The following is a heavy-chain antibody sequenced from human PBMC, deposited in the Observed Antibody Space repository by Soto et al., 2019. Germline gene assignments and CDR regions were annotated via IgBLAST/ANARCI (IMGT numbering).Heavy chain of an antibody. J-gene: IGHJ4*02. V-gene: IGHV3-23*01. CDR1: GFTFSSYA. D-gene: IGHD3-22*01. CDR3: AKITPDFYSSVVESTYFFDF. Sequence: GGSLRLSCAASGFTFSSYAMSWVRQAPGKGLEWVSAISGSGGSTYYADSVKGRFTISRDNSKNTLYLQMNSLRAEDTAVYYCAKITPDFYSSVVESTYFFDFCGQGSLVPGSS. CDR2: ISGSGGST.